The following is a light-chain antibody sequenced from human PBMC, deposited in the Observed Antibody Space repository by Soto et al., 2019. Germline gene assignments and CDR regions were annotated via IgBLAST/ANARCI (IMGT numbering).Light chain of an antibody. CDR1: QSITIY. CDR3: QQYYSYPRT. V-gene: IGKV1-8*01. Sequence: IHMTHSPSSLSASVGDRVTITCQASQSITIYLNWYQQKPGKAPKHLIYAASTLQSGVPSRFSGSGSGTDFTLTISCLQSEDFATYYCQQYYSYPRTFGQGTKV. J-gene: IGKJ1*01. CDR2: AAS.